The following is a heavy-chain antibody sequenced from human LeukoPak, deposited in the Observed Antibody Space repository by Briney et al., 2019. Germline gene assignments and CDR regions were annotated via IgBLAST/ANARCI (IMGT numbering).Heavy chain of an antibody. CDR2: INSDGSDT. V-gene: IGHV3-74*01. CDR1: GFTFSSYG. CDR3: ARILSAIDY. J-gene: IGHJ4*02. D-gene: IGHD2/OR15-2a*01. Sequence: PGGSLRLSCAASGFTFSSYGMHWVRQAPGKGLVWVSHINSDGSDTNYADSVKGRFTISRDNAKNTLYLQMNSLRVEDTAMYFCARILSAIDYWGQGTRVTVSS.